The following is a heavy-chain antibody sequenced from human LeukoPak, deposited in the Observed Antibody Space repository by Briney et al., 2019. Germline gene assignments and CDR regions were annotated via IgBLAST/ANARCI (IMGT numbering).Heavy chain of an antibody. J-gene: IGHJ4*01. CDR2: IYTSGST. V-gene: IGHV4-61*02. CDR1: GGSISSSSYY. Sequence: PSETLSLTCTVSGGSISSSSYYWSWIRQPAGKGLEWIGRIYTSGSTNYNPSLKSRVAISVDTSKNQFSLKMSSLTAADTAVYYCASLLNVAGYSGYDSDYWGHGTLVTVSS. D-gene: IGHD5-12*01. CDR3: ASLLNVAGYSGYDSDY.